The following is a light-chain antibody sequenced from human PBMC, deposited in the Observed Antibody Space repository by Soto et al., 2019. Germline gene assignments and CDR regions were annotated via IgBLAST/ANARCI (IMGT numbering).Light chain of an antibody. J-gene: IGKJ1*01. CDR1: QTISSW. CDR2: ESS. Sequence: IQMTQSPSTLSACVGDRVTITCRASQTISSWLAWYQQKPGKAPKLLIYESSSSEVGVPPRFSGSGFGTEFTLTISILQPDDVATYYCQYYKEYSTFGQGTRLEIK. CDR3: QYYKEYST. V-gene: IGKV1-5*03.